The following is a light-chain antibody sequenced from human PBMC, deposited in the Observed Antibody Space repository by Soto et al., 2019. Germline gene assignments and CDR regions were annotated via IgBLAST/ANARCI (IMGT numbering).Light chain of an antibody. Sequence: QSVLTQPPSASGTPGQRVTISCSGSSSNIGSNTVNWYQQLPGTAPKLLFYSNNQRPSGVPARFSGSKSGTSASLALSGIQAEDEADYYCAEWDDSLNGYVFGTGTKLTVL. V-gene: IGLV1-44*01. CDR2: SNN. CDR1: SSNIGSNT. J-gene: IGLJ1*01. CDR3: AEWDDSLNGYV.